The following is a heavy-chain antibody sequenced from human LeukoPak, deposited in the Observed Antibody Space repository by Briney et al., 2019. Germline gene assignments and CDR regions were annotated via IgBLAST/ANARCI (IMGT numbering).Heavy chain of an antibody. CDR2: IYYSGST. CDR3: AREDSSGYYGWFDP. D-gene: IGHD3-22*01. J-gene: IGHJ5*02. Sequence: PSETLSLTCTVSGVSISSSSYYWGWIRQPPGRGLEWIGSIYYSGSTYYNPSLKSRVTMSVDTSKNQFSLKLSSVTAADTAVYYCAREDSSGYYGWFDPWGQGTLVTVSS. V-gene: IGHV4-39*07. CDR1: GVSISSSSYY.